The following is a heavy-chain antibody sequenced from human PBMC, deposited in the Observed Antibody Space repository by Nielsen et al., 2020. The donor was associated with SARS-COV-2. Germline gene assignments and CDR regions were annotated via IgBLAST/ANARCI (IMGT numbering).Heavy chain of an antibody. V-gene: IGHV1-8*01. CDR3: ASAHPRLTRRYCGGDCYSYGMDV. Sequence: ALVKVSCKASGYTFTSYDINWVRQATGQGLEWMGWMNPNSGNTGYAQKFQGRVTMTRNTSISTAYMELSSLRSENTAVYYCASAHPRLTRRYCGGDCYSYGMDVWGQGTTVTVSS. CDR1: GYTFTSYD. CDR2: MNPNSGNT. D-gene: IGHD2-21*02. J-gene: IGHJ6*02.